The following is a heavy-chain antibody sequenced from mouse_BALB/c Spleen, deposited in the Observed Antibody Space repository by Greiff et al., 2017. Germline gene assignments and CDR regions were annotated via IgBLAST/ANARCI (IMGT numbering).Heavy chain of an antibody. Sequence: EVQLVESGPSLVKPSQTLSLTCSVTGDSITSGYWNWIRKFPGNKLEYMGYISYSGSTYYNPSLKSRISITRDTSKNQYYLQLNSVTTEDTATYYCARSGVVATNAMDYWGQGTSVTVSS. CDR1: GDSITSGY. J-gene: IGHJ4*01. CDR2: ISYSGST. CDR3: ARSGVVATNAMDY. V-gene: IGHV3-8*02. D-gene: IGHD1-1*01.